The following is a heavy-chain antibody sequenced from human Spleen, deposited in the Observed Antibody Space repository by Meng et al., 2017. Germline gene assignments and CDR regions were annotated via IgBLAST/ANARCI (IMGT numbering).Heavy chain of an antibody. CDR2: IYHSGST. D-gene: IGHD1-26*01. CDR3: ARDLGGSYSLGAFDI. J-gene: IGHJ3*02. CDR1: GGSISSSNW. V-gene: IGHV4-4*02. Sequence: SETLSLTCAVSGGSISSSNWWSWVRQPPGKGLEWIGEIYHSGSTNYNPSLKSRVTISVDTSKNQFSLKLSSVTAADTAVYYCARDLGGSYSLGAFDIWGQGTMVTVSS.